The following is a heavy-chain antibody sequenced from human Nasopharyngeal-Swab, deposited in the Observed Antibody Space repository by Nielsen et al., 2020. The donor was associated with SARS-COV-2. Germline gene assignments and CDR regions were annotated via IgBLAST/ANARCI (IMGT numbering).Heavy chain of an antibody. J-gene: IGHJ6*03. Sequence: SVPVSCKASGYTFTSYVINWVRQATGQGLEWMGWMNPNSGNTGYAQTFQGRVTMTRNTSISPDYMELSSLRSEDTAVYYCARGGCSSTSCKTYYYYYYMDVWGKGTTVTVSS. CDR2: MNPNSGNT. V-gene: IGHV1-8*01. CDR1: GYTFTSYV. CDR3: ARGGCSSTSCKTYYYYYYMDV. D-gene: IGHD2-2*01.